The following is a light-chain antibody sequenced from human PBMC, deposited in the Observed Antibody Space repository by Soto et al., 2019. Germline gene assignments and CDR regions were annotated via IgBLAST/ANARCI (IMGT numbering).Light chain of an antibody. V-gene: IGKV1-27*01. CDR2: SAS. CDR1: QGIIDY. CDR3: QKYNSAPRT. J-gene: IGKJ1*01. Sequence: DIQMTQSPSSLAASVGDRVTITCRASQGIIDYLAWYQQKPGKAQKLLIYSASTLHSGVPSRFSGSGAGTDFTITITSLQPEDVATYYCQKYNSAPRTFGQGTKVEIK.